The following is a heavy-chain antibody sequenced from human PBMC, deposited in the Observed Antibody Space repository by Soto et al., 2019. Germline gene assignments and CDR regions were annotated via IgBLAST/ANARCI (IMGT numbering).Heavy chain of an antibody. V-gene: IGHV3-74*01. D-gene: IGHD3-9*01. CDR1: GFTFSSYW. J-gene: IGHJ3*02. CDR2: INSDGSST. CDR3: ARVRYFDPYAFDI. Sequence: GGSLRLSCAASGFTFSSYWMHWVRQAPGKGLVWVSRINSDGSSTSYADSVKGRFTISRDNAKNTLYLQMNSLRAEDTAVYYCARVRYFDPYAFDIWGQGTMVKVSS.